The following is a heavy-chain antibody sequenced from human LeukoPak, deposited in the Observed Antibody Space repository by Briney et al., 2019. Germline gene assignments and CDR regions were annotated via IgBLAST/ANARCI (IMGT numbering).Heavy chain of an antibody. CDR1: GGSISSGDYH. D-gene: IGHD2-15*01. CDR3: ARVRLADSLYCSGGSCYSGGNWFDP. Sequence: SETLSLTCTVSGGSISSGDYHWSWIRQPPGKGLVWIGYIYYSGSTYYNPSLKSRVTISVDTSKNQFSLKLSSVTAADTAVYYCARVRLADSLYCSGGSCYSGGNWFDPWGQGTLVTVSS. V-gene: IGHV4-30-4*01. J-gene: IGHJ5*02. CDR2: IYYSGST.